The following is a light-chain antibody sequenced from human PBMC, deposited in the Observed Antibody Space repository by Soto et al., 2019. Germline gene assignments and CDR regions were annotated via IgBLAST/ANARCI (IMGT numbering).Light chain of an antibody. CDR1: NTDVGGYDY. V-gene: IGLV2-14*01. CDR3: SSYAASSTLFV. CDR2: EVS. Sequence: QSALTQPASVSGSPGQSITISCTGTNTDVGGYDYVSWYQLHPGKAPKVLISEVSNRHSGVSNRFSGSKSGNTASLTISGLQAEDEADYFCSSYAASSTLFVFGSGTKV. J-gene: IGLJ1*01.